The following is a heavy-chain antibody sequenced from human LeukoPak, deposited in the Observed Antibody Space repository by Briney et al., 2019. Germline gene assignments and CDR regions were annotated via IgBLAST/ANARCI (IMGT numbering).Heavy chain of an antibody. CDR3: ASTTMRLNAFDI. CDR2: INYSGST. J-gene: IGHJ3*02. V-gene: IGHV4-59*08. CDR1: GGSISTYY. Sequence: SETLSLTCTVSGGSISTYYWSWIRQPPGKGLEWMGYINYSGSTNYNPSLKGRVTISVDTSKNQFSLRLSSVTAADTAVYYCASTTMRLNAFDIWGQGTMVTVSS. D-gene: IGHD1-14*01.